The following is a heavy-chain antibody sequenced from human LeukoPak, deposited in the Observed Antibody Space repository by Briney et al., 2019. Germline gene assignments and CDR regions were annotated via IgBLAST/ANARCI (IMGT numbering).Heavy chain of an antibody. CDR3: AAGAFGGFDY. Sequence: GGSLRLTCAASGFTFSSYGMNWVRQAPGKGLEWVSYISSSDTIYYADSVKGRFTISRNNAKNSLYLQMNSLRDEDTAVYYCAAGAFGGFDYWGQGTLVTVSS. J-gene: IGHJ4*02. D-gene: IGHD3-16*01. V-gene: IGHV3-48*02. CDR1: GFTFSSYG. CDR2: ISSSDTI.